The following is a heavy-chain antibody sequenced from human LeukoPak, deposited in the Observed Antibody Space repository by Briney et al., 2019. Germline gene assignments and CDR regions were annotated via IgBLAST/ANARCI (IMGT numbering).Heavy chain of an antibody. CDR1: GGSMSPYH. J-gene: IGHJ4*02. CDR3: VSQYDSSGYLVGFDY. Sequence: TSETLSLTCTVSGGSMSPYHWSWIRQPPGKGLEWTGYIYYSGSTNYNPSLKSRVTISVDTSKNQFSLKLSSVTAADTALYYCVSQYDSSGYLVGFDYWGQGTLVTVSS. V-gene: IGHV4-59*08. CDR2: IYYSGST. D-gene: IGHD3-22*01.